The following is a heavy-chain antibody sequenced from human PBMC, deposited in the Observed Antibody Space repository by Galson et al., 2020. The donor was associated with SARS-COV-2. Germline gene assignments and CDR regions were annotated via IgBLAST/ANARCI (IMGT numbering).Heavy chain of an antibody. CDR3: AKDNQQLPDGMDV. Sequence: GGSLRLSCEASGFTFEDYSMHWVRQAPGKGLEWVSSITWNSGRIGYADSGKGRFTIGRDNAQKSLYLQMNSVRPEDTALYYCAKDNQQLPDGMDVWGHGTTVTVSS. D-gene: IGHD6-13*01. CDR1: GFTFEDYS. CDR2: ITWNSGRI. J-gene: IGHJ6*02. V-gene: IGHV3-9*01.